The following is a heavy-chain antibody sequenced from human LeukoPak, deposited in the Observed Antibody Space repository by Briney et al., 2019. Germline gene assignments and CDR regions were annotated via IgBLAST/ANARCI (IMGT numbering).Heavy chain of an antibody. CDR1: GFTFDDYA. CDR3: AKAGADITIFGVVIKSSAPFDY. CDR2: ISWNSGSI. V-gene: IGHV3-9*01. D-gene: IGHD3-3*01. Sequence: PGRSLRLSCAASGFTFDDYAMHWVRQAPGKGLEWVSGISWNSGSIGYADSVKGRFTISRDNAKNSLYLQMNSLRAEGTALYYCAKAGADITIFGVVIKSSAPFDYWGQGTLVTVSS. J-gene: IGHJ4*02.